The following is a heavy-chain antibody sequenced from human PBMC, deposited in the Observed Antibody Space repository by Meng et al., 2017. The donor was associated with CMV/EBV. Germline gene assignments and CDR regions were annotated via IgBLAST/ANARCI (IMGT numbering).Heavy chain of an antibody. CDR2: IYTSGGT. CDR3: AISERAYYDILTGYYNVAFDI. V-gene: IGHV4-4*07. CDR1: GGSISSHY. Sequence: GSLRLSCTVSGGSISSHYWNWIRQPAGKGLEWIGRIYTSGGTNHKPSLKSRVTLSVDTSKNQFSLKLSSVTAADTAVYYCAISERAYYDILTGYYNVAFDIWGQGTMVTVSS. J-gene: IGHJ3*02. D-gene: IGHD3-9*01.